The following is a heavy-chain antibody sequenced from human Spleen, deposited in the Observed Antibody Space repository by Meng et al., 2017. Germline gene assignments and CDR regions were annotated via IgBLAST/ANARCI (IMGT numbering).Heavy chain of an antibody. CDR2: ISTGGNT. D-gene: IGHD2-15*01. CDR1: DDSISRYY. J-gene: IGHJ6*02. Sequence: SETLSFTCTVSDDSISRYYWSWIRQPAGKGLEGIGRISTGGNTDYNPSLKGRVSMSVDTSTHQISLQLTSVTAADTAVYCCVRDRAPWASFHSSFVLDVWGQGTTVTVSS. CDR3: VRDRAPWASFHSSFVLDV. V-gene: IGHV4-4*07.